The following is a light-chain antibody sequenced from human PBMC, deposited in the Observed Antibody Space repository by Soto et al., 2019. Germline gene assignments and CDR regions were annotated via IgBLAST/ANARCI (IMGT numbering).Light chain of an antibody. Sequence: EIVLTQSPATLSLSPVEIATLACRASQSVSKYLAWYQQKPAQAPRLLIYDASNRATDIPARFSGSGSGTDFTLTISSLEPEDFAVYYCQQRSNWPWTFGQGTKVDIK. CDR2: DAS. CDR1: QSVSKY. J-gene: IGKJ1*01. V-gene: IGKV3-11*01. CDR3: QQRSNWPWT.